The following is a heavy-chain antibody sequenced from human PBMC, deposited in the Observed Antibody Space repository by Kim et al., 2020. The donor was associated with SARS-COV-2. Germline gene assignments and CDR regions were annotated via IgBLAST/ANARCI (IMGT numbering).Heavy chain of an antibody. CDR2: IKSKTDGGTT. V-gene: IGHV3-15*01. J-gene: IGHJ6*02. D-gene: IGHD5-12*01. Sequence: GGSLRLSCAASGFTFSNAWMSWVRQAPGKGLEWVGRIKSKTDGGTTDYAAPVKGRFTISRDDSKNTLYLQMNSLKTEDTAVYYCTQNRIVATIGNYYYGMDVWGQGTTVTVSS. CDR1: GFTFSNAW. CDR3: TQNRIVATIGNYYYGMDV.